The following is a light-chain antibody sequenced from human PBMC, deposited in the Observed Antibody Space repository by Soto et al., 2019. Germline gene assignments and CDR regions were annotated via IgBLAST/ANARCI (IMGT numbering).Light chain of an antibody. Sequence: QSALTQPPSVSGSPGQSVAVSCTGSSSDVGSYNRVSWYQQPPGAAPKLIIYEVNNRPSGVPDRCSGSKSGNTASLTISGLRAEDDADYYCTSCTASTTYVFGTGTKLTVL. CDR3: TSCTASTTYV. J-gene: IGLJ1*01. CDR2: EVN. CDR1: SSDVGSYNR. V-gene: IGLV2-18*02.